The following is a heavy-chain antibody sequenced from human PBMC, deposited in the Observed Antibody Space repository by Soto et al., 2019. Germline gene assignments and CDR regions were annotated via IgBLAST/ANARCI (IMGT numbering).Heavy chain of an antibody. D-gene: IGHD3-22*01. J-gene: IGHJ4*02. Sequence: EVQLVESGGGLVKPGGSLRLSCAASGFTFSNAWMSWVRQAPGKGLEWVGRIKSKTDGGTTDYAAPVKGRFTISRDDSKNTLYLQMNSLKTEDTAVYHCIVSGYYPYYFDYWGQGTLVTVSS. CDR3: IVSGYYPYYFDY. V-gene: IGHV3-15*01. CDR1: GFTFSNAW. CDR2: IKSKTDGGTT.